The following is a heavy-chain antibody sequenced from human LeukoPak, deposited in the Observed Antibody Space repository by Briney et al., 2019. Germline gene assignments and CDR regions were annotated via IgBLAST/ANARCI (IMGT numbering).Heavy chain of an antibody. CDR1: GFTFSSYW. CDR2: ISGSSSYI. V-gene: IGHV3-21*01. J-gene: IGHJ4*02. D-gene: IGHD6-19*01. Sequence: GGSLRLSCAASGFTFSSYWMNWVRQAPGKGLEWVSSISGSSSYIYYADSVKGRFTISGDNAKNSLYLQVNSLRAEDTAVYFCARGISNVAVRENFDNWGQGTLVTVSS. CDR3: ARGISNVAVRENFDN.